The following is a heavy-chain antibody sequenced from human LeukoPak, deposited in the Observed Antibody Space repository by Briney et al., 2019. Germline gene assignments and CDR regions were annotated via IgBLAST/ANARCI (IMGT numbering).Heavy chain of an antibody. Sequence: PGGSLRLSCAASGFTVSSYAMSWVRHAAGEWLGWVSAISGIGGRTYYAGSVKGRFPISRDNSKNTMYLQMNSLRAEDTAVYYCAKVRDYYDSSGYFDYWGQGTLVTVSS. CDR1: GFTVSSYA. CDR3: AKVRDYYDSSGYFDY. J-gene: IGHJ4*02. V-gene: IGHV3-23*01. D-gene: IGHD3-22*01. CDR2: ISGIGGRT.